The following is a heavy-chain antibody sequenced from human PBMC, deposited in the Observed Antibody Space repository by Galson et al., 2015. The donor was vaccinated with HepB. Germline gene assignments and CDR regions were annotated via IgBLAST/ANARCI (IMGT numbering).Heavy chain of an antibody. CDR3: ARAPLVGAGGCLDY. CDR2: ISAYNGNT. D-gene: IGHD1-26*01. CDR1: GYTFTIYG. V-gene: IGHV1-18*01. Sequence: SVKVSCKASGYTFTIYGVSWVRQDHRQGLEWMRGISAYNGNTNYAQKLQRRVTMTTDPSTSTAYIELRSLRSDETAVYYCARAPLVGAGGCLDYWGQGTLVTVSS. J-gene: IGHJ4*02.